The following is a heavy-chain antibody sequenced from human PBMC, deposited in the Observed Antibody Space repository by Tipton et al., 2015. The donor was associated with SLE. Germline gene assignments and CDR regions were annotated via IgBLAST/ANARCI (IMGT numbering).Heavy chain of an antibody. CDR2: INHSGST. V-gene: IGHV4-34*01. CDR3: ARILYDVIGI. J-gene: IGHJ4*02. Sequence: TLSLTCAVYGGSFSGYYWSWIRQPPGKGLEWIGEINHSGSTNYNPSLKSRVTISVDTSKNQFSLKLSSVTAADTAMYYCARILYDVIGIWGQGTLVSISS. D-gene: IGHD3-22*01. CDR1: GGSFSGYY.